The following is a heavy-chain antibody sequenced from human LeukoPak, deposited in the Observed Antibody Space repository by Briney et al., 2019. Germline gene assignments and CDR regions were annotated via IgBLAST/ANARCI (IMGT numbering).Heavy chain of an antibody. CDR2: IYHSGST. D-gene: IGHD3-22*01. CDR1: GYSISSGYY. V-gene: IGHV4-38-2*02. J-gene: IGHJ4*02. CDR3: ARDMSFRGAAYDSSGYYYAPFDY. Sequence: SETLSLTCAVSGYSISSGYYWGWIRQPPGKGLEWIGSIYHSGSTYYNPSLKSRVTISVDTSKNQFSLKLSSVIAADTAVYYCARDMSFRGAAYDSSGYYYAPFDYWGQGTLVTVSS.